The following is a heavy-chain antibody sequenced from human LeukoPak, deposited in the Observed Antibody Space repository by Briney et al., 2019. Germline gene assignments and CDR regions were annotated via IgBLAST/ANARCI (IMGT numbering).Heavy chain of an antibody. CDR3: AKVKASWWDLLFDY. J-gene: IGHJ4*02. CDR2: ISGSGDST. CDR1: GFTFSYYA. V-gene: IGHV3-23*01. D-gene: IGHD1-26*01. Sequence: PGGSLRLSCAASGFTFSYYAMSWVRQAPGKGLEWVSAISGSGDSTDYADFVKGRFTISRDNSKNTLYLQMNSLRAEDTAVYYCAKVKASWWDLLFDYWAREPRSPSPQ.